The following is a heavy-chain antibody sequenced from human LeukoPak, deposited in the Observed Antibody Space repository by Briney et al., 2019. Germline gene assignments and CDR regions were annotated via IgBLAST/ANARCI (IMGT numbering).Heavy chain of an antibody. D-gene: IGHD1-1*01. CDR2: IIPIFGTA. J-gene: IGHJ6*04. CDR3: ARDSPTIDDPESGRYYYYGMDV. V-gene: IGHV1-69*13. Sequence: SVKVSCKASGGTFSSYAISWVRQAPGQGLEWMGGIIPIFGTANYAQKFQGRVTITVDESTSTAYMELSSLRSEDTAVYYCARDSPTIDDPESGRYYYYGMDVWGKGTTVTVSS. CDR1: GGTFSSYA.